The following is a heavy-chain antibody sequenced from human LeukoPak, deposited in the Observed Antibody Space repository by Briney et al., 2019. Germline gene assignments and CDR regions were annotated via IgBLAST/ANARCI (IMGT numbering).Heavy chain of an antibody. V-gene: IGHV1-18*01. CDR1: GYTFTSYG. Sequence: VASVKVSCKASGYTFTSYGISWVRQAPGQGLEWMGWISAYNGNTNYAQKLQGRVTMTTDTSTSTAYMELSRLRSDDTAVYYCAREVGRKRGYSYGSDYWGQGTLVTISS. CDR2: ISAYNGNT. CDR3: AREVGRKRGYSYGSDY. D-gene: IGHD5-18*01. J-gene: IGHJ4*02.